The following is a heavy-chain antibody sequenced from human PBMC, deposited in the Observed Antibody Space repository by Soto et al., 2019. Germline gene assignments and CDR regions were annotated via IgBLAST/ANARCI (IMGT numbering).Heavy chain of an antibody. CDR1: GYTFTSYT. CDR3: ARVDAYNQPNFGY. Sequence: QDQLVQSGAEVKKPGASVKVSCKASGYTFTSYTIIWVRQAPGQGLEWMGWINPYNSNTNYAQKFQDRVTMTTDTSTSTAYMELRSLRSDDTAVYYCARVDAYNQPNFGYWGQGTLVTVSS. CDR2: INPYNSNT. D-gene: IGHD1-1*01. J-gene: IGHJ4*02. V-gene: IGHV1-18*01.